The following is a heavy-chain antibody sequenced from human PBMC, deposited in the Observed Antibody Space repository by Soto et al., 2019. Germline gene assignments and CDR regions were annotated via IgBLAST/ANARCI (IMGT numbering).Heavy chain of an antibody. CDR2: ISAYNGNT. D-gene: IGHD6-19*01. CDR3: ERDRPEYSSGWPFDY. J-gene: IGHJ4*02. V-gene: IGHV1-18*01. CDR1: GYTFTSYG. Sequence: ASVKVSCKASGYTFTSYGISWVRQAPGQGLEWMGWISAYNGNTNYAQKLQGRVTMITDTSTNTAYMELRSLRSDDTAVYDCERDRPEYSSGWPFDYWGQGTLVTVSS.